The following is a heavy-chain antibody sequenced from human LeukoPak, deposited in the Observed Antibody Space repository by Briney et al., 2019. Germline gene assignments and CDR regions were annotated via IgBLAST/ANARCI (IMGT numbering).Heavy chain of an antibody. CDR2: IKQDGREK. CDR3: ARRKRTYYDILTGYSYHFDY. V-gene: IGHV3-7*01. CDR1: GFTFSSYW. Sequence: GGSLRLSCAASGFTFSSYWMSWVRQATGKGLEWVANIKQDGREKYYVDSVKGRFTISRDNAKNSLYLQMNSLRAEDTAVYYCARRKRTYYDILTGYSYHFDYWGQGTLVTVSS. J-gene: IGHJ4*02. D-gene: IGHD3-9*01.